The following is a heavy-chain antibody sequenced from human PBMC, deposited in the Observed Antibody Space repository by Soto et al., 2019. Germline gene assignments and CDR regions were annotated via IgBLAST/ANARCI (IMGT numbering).Heavy chain of an antibody. Sequence: ASVKVSCKASGYTFTSYGISWVRQAPGQGLEWMGWISAYNGNTKYSQKLQGRVTITRDTSASTAYMELSSLRSEDTAVYYCARLDYKGRDYYYYGMDVWGQGTTVTVSS. CDR1: GYTFTSYG. J-gene: IGHJ6*02. CDR2: ISAYNGNT. D-gene: IGHD1-20*01. V-gene: IGHV1-18*01. CDR3: ARLDYKGRDYYYYGMDV.